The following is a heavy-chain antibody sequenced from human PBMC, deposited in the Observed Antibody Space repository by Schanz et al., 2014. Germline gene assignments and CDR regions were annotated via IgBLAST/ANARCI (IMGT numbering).Heavy chain of an antibody. V-gene: IGHV3-48*04. CDR1: GFAFSSYS. D-gene: IGHD3-16*02. J-gene: IGHJ3*02. CDR2: IDGKSTTV. CDR3: TRSYYDFSWGSYRFRAFDI. Sequence: VQLVESGGGLIQPGGSLRLSCTASGFAFSSYSMNWVRQAPGKGLEWVSYIDGKSTTVYYADSVKGRFTISRDNAKKTLSLQMISLRAEDTAIYFCTRSYYDFSWGSYRFRAFDIWGQGTTVIVSS.